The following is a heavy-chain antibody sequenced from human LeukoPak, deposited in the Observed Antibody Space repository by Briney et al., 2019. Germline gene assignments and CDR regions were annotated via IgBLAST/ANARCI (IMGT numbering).Heavy chain of an antibody. D-gene: IGHD3-3*02. V-gene: IGHV3-53*01. CDR2: IYSGATT. CDR3: ARVGDHFHWNLDL. CDR1: GFTFSSYS. Sequence: GGSLRLSCVASGFTFSSYSMNWVRQAPGKGLEWVSIIYSGATTYYADSVKGRFTISRDTSKNTVSLQMNSLRAEDTAVYFCARVGDHFHWNLDLWGRGTLVSVSS. J-gene: IGHJ2*01.